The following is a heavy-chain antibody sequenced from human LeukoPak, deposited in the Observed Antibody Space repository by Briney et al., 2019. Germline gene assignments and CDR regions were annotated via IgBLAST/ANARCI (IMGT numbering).Heavy chain of an antibody. J-gene: IGHJ4*02. V-gene: IGHV4-59*01. CDR3: ARERQPYGDNSPVIDY. D-gene: IGHD4-17*01. Sequence: SETLSLTCTVSGGSISSYYWSWIRQPPGKGLEWIGYIYYSGSTNYNPSLKSRVTISVDTSKNQFSLKLSSVTAADTAVYYCARERQPYGDNSPVIDYWGQGTLVTVSS. CDR2: IYYSGST. CDR1: GGSISSYY.